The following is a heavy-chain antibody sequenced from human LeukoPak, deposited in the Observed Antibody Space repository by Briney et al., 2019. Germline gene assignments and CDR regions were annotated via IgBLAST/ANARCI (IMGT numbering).Heavy chain of an antibody. V-gene: IGHV3-23*01. CDR1: GFTFSSYA. Sequence: PGGSLRLSSAASGFTFSSYAMSWVRQAPGKGLEWVSAISGSGGSTYYADSVKGRFTISRDNSKNTLYLQMNSLRAEDTAVYYCAKRFATGTTGYAFDTWGQGTMVTVSS. D-gene: IGHD1-7*01. CDR2: ISGSGGST. CDR3: AKRFATGTTGYAFDT. J-gene: IGHJ3*02.